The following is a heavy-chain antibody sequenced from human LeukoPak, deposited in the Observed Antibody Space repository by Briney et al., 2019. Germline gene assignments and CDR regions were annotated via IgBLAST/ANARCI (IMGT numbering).Heavy chain of an antibody. CDR2: FHYSGST. CDR3: ARDLEYCSTNSCFT. D-gene: IGHD2-2*01. CDR1: GASISTSAYF. V-gene: IGHV4-39*07. Sequence: SETLSLTCTVSGASISTSAYFWGWIRQPPGRGLEWIAGFHYSGSTYYNPSLTSRVTQLGDTSKNQFSLKLTSETAADTAVYYCARDLEYCSTNSCFTWGQGTLVTVSS. J-gene: IGHJ5*02.